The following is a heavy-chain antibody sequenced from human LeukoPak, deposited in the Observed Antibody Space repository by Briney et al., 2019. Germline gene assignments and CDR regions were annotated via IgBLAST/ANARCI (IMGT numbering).Heavy chain of an antibody. V-gene: IGHV3-74*01. CDR1: GFTFSSYW. J-gene: IGHJ6*02. CDR2: INSDGSST. Sequence: GGSLRLSCAASGFTFSSYWMHWVRQAPGKGLVWVSRINSDGSSTSYADSVKGRFTISRDNAKNTLYLQMNSLRAEDTAVYYCAETGSPLANYYYYGMDVWGQGTTVTVSS. CDR3: AETGSPLANYYYYGMDV. D-gene: IGHD6-19*01.